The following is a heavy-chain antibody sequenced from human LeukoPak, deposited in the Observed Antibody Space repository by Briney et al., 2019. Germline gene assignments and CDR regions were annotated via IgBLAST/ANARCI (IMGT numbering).Heavy chain of an antibody. CDR1: GGTFSSYY. Sequence: ASVKVSCKASGGTFSSYYMHWVRQAPGQGLEWMGIINPSGGSTSYAQKFQGRVTMTRDTSTSTVYMELSSLRSEDTAVYYCARGMAESYVDTRLYGFDYWGQGTLVTVSS. J-gene: IGHJ4*02. V-gene: IGHV1-46*01. CDR3: ARGMAESYVDTRLYGFDY. D-gene: IGHD5-18*01. CDR2: INPSGGST.